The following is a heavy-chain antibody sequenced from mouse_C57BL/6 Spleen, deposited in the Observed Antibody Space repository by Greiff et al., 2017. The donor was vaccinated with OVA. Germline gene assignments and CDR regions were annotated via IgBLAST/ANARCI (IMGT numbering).Heavy chain of an antibody. CDR1: GPTFTDYN. CDR3: ARRRGLPSYAMDY. Sequence: EVQLQESGPELVKPGAPVQIPSKAPGPTFTDYNSDWVKQSHGKSFEGIGAINPNNGGIIYNQKFKGKATLTVDKSSSTAYMELRSLTSEDTAVYYCARRRGLPSYAMDYWGQGTAVTVSS. J-gene: IGHJ4*01. CDR2: INPNNGGI. D-gene: IGHD5-5*01. V-gene: IGHV1-18*01.